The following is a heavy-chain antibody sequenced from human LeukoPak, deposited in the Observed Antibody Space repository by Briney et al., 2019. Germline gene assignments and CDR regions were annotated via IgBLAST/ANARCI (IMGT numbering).Heavy chain of an antibody. CDR3: ARASYDILTGYKTDDY. CDR1: GYTFTSYG. V-gene: IGHV1-18*01. J-gene: IGHJ4*02. Sequence: ASVKVSCKASGYTFTSYGISWVRPAPGQGLEWMGWISAYNGNTNYAQKLQGRVTMTTDTSTSTAYMELRSLRSDDTAVYYCARASYDILTGYKTDDYWGQGTLVTVSS. CDR2: ISAYNGNT. D-gene: IGHD3-9*01.